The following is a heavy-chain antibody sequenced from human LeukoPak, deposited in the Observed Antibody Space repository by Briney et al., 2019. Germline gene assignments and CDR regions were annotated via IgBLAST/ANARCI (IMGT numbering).Heavy chain of an antibody. CDR2: IYHSGIT. J-gene: IGHJ5*02. D-gene: IGHD3-9*01. Sequence: PSGTLSLTCAVSGGSISSSHWWSWVRQPPGKGLEWIADIYHSGITNYNPSLKSRVTISLDTSKNQFSLKLSSVTAADTAVYYCARERAYYDILPRWFDPWGQGTLVTVSS. CDR1: GGSISSSHW. V-gene: IGHV4-4*02. CDR3: ARERAYYDILPRWFDP.